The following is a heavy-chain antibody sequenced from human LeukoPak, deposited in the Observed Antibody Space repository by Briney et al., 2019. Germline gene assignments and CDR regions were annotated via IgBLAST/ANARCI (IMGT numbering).Heavy chain of an antibody. V-gene: IGHV1-8*03. CDR3: AISRYDFWSGYIAGWFDP. J-gene: IGHJ5*02. CDR2: MNPNSGNT. CDR1: GYTFTSHD. Sequence: ASVKVSCKASGYTFTSHDINWVRQATGQGLEWMGWMNPNSGNTGYAQKFQGRVTITRNTSISTAYMELSSLRSEDTAVYYCAISRYDFWSGYIAGWFDPWGQGTLVTVSS. D-gene: IGHD3-3*01.